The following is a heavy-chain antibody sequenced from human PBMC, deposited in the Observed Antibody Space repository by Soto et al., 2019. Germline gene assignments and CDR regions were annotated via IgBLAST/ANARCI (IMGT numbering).Heavy chain of an antibody. CDR1: GFTFSSYA. J-gene: IGHJ4*02. CDR3: AKGTSCGDACYSLLDS. V-gene: IGHV3-23*01. D-gene: IGHD2-21*02. CDR2: ISTSGTIT. Sequence: GGSLRLSCAASGFTFSSYAMSWVRQAPGMGLQWVAAISTSGTITDYADSVKGRFTISRDNSKDTLYLQMHNLRTEDTAVYFCAKGTSCGDACYSLLDSWGLGVLVTASS.